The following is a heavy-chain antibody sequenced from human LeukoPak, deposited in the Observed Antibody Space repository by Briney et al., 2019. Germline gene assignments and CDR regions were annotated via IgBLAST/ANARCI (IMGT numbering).Heavy chain of an antibody. CDR1: GGSLSNYY. CDR3: ARLGTTGYYYYMDV. Sequence: KPSETLSLTCSVSGGSLSNYYWSWIRQSPGKGLEWIAYIYYSGRTDYNPSLKSRVTISVDTSKNQFSLKLSSVTAADTAVYYCARLGTTGYYYYMDVWGKGTTVTVSS. D-gene: IGHD1-1*01. J-gene: IGHJ6*03. CDR2: IYYSGRT. V-gene: IGHV4-59*01.